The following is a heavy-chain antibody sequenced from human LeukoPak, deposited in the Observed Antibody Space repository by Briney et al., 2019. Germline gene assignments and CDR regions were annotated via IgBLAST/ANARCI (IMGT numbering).Heavy chain of an antibody. CDR2: IIPIFGTA. V-gene: IGHV1-69*13. CDR1: GGTFSSYA. Sequence: ASVKVPCKASGGTFSSYAISWVRQAPGQGLEWMGGIIPIFGTANYAQKFQGRVTITADESTSTAYMELSSLRSEDTAVYYCARLDYGDQSAPVVINAFDIWGQGTMVTVSS. J-gene: IGHJ3*02. CDR3: ARLDYGDQSAPVVINAFDI. D-gene: IGHD4-17*01.